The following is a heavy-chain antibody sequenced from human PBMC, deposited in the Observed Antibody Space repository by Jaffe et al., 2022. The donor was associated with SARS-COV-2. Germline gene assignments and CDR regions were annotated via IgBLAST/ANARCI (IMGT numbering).Heavy chain of an antibody. CDR3: ARVVGAAAGAEKLDY. D-gene: IGHD6-13*01. J-gene: IGHJ4*02. CDR1: GFTFSGYG. V-gene: IGHV3-33*01. Sequence: QVQLVESGGGVVQPGRSLRLSCEASGFTFSGYGMHWVRQAPGKGLEWVAVIWYDGSNKYYADSVKGRFTISRDNSGNTLYLQMNSLRAEDTAVYYCARVVGAAAGAEKLDYWGQGTLVTVSS. CDR2: IWYDGSNK.